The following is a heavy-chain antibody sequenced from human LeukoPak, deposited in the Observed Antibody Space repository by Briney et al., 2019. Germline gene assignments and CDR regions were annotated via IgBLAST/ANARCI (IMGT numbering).Heavy chain of an antibody. CDR2: ISGSGGST. CDR1: GFTFDGYA. Sequence: GGSLRLSCAASGFTFDGYAMSWVRQAPGKGLEWVSGISGSGGSTYYADSVKGRLTISRDNSKNTLYLQMNSLRAEDTAVYYCAKVLGDSSGCYFSGFDCWGQGTQVTVSS. D-gene: IGHD3-22*01. CDR3: AKVLGDSSGCYFSGFDC. J-gene: IGHJ4*02. V-gene: IGHV3-23*01.